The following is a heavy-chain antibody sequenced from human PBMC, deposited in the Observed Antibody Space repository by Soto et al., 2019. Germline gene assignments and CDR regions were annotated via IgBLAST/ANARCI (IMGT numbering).Heavy chain of an antibody. D-gene: IGHD4-17*01. CDR2: IKSKTDGGTT. CDR1: GFTFSNAW. V-gene: IGHV3-15*01. CDR3: TTDLGKYGDAGDY. Sequence: EVQLVESGGGLVKPGGSLRLSCAASGFTFSNAWMSWVRQAPGKGLEWVGRIKSKTDGGTTDYAAPVKGRFTISRDDSKNTLYLQMNSLKTEDTAVYYCTTDLGKYGDAGDYWGQGTLVTVSS. J-gene: IGHJ4*02.